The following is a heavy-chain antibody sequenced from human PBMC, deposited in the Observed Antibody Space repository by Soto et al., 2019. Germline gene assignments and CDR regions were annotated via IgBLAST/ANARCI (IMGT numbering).Heavy chain of an antibody. J-gene: IGHJ5*02. CDR1: GFNFKNSA. Sequence: EMQLLESGGGVVQPGGSLRLSCTASGFNFKNSAMSWVRQAPGKGLEWVSGISGSGASTYDADSVKGRFTISRDNSKPTLYLQMNSLRAEDTATYYCARASYYYNTSALRAWFDPWGQGTLVTVSS. CDR2: ISGSGAST. V-gene: IGHV3-23*01. D-gene: IGHD3-22*01. CDR3: ARASYYYNTSALRAWFDP.